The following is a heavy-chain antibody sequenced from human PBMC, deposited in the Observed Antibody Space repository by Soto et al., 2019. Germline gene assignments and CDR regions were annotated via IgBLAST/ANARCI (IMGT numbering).Heavy chain of an antibody. Sequence: EVQLVESGGGLVQPGGSLRLSCAASGFAFSSYEMNWVRQAPGKGLEWVSYISSSGSTIYYADSVKGRFTISRDNAKNSLYLQMNSLRAEDTAVYYCARDHPLDGMDVWGQGTTVTVSS. V-gene: IGHV3-48*03. CDR2: ISSSGSTI. CDR3: ARDHPLDGMDV. J-gene: IGHJ6*02. CDR1: GFAFSSYE.